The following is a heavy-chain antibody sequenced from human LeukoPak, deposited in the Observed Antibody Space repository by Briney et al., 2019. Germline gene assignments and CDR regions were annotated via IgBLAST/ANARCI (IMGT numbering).Heavy chain of an antibody. J-gene: IGHJ4*02. CDR2: IIPIFGTA. D-gene: IGHD3-9*01. V-gene: IGHV1-69*13. Sequence: GASVKVSCKASGYTFIGYYIHWVRQAPGQGLEWMGGIIPIFGTANYAQKFQGRVTITADESTSTAYMELSSLRSEDTAVYYCARDVSDYDILTCWGQGTLVTVSS. CDR3: ARDVSDYDILTC. CDR1: GYTFIGYY.